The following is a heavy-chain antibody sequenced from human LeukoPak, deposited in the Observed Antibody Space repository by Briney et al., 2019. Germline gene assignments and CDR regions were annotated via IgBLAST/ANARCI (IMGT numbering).Heavy chain of an antibody. Sequence: PGGSLRLSCSASGFTFSSYAMHWVRQAPGKGLEYVSAISSNGGSTYYADSMKGRFTISRDNARYSLYLQMSNLRAEDTAVYFCARGGGLDVWGQGATVTVSS. J-gene: IGHJ6*02. CDR3: ARGGGLDV. V-gene: IGHV3-64*04. CDR1: GFTFSSYA. D-gene: IGHD3-10*01. CDR2: ISSNGGST.